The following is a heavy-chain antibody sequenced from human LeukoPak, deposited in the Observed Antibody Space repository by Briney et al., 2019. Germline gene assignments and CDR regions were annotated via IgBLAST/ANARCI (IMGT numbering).Heavy chain of an antibody. CDR1: GFAVSSNY. CDR3: ARDQLGGLFDY. Sequence: GGSLRLSCVVSGFAVSSNYMNWVRQAPGKGLQWASVIYSGGRTYYADSVKGRFTISRDISKNTLYLQMNSLRAEDTAVYFCARDQLGGLFDYWGQGALVTVSS. J-gene: IGHJ4*02. D-gene: IGHD3-16*01. V-gene: IGHV3-66*01. CDR2: IYSGGRT.